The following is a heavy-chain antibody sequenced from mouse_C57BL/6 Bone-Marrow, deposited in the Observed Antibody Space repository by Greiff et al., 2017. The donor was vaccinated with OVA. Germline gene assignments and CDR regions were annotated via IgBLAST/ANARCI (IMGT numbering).Heavy chain of an antibody. CDR2: IDPENGDT. CDR1: GFNIKDDY. Sequence: VQLQQSGAELVRPGASVKLSCTASGFNIKDDYMHWVKQRPEQGLEWIGWIDPENGDTEYASKFQGKATIPADTSSNTAYLQLSSLTSEDTAVYYCTTWDYDVDYWGQGTTLTVSS. V-gene: IGHV14-4*01. CDR3: TTWDYDVDY. J-gene: IGHJ2*01. D-gene: IGHD2-4*01.